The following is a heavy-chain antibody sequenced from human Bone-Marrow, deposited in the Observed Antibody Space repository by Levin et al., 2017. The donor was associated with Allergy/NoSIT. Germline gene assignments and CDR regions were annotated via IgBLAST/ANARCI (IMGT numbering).Heavy chain of an antibody. Sequence: PGGSLRLSCAASGFTFSSYAMSWVRQAPGKGLEWVSAISGSGGSTYYADSVKGRFTISRDNSKNTLYLQMNSLRAEDTAVYYCAKFMVSSSGRYHDYWGQGTLVTVSS. CDR3: AKFMVSSSGRYHDY. D-gene: IGHD6-6*01. CDR2: ISGSGGST. CDR1: GFTFSSYA. V-gene: IGHV3-23*01. J-gene: IGHJ4*02.